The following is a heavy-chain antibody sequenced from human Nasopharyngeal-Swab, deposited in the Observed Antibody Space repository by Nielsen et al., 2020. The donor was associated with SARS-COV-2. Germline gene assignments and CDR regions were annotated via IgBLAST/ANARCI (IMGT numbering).Heavy chain of an antibody. CDR3: ATAIAAAGPSPGYYYYSMDV. D-gene: IGHD6-13*01. V-gene: IGHV1-24*01. J-gene: IGHJ6*02. Sequence: WVRQAPGQGLEWMGGFDPEDGETIYAQKFQGRVTMTEDTSTDTAYMELSSLRSKDTAVYYCATAIAAAGPSPGYYYYSMDVWGQGTTVTVSS. CDR2: FDPEDGET.